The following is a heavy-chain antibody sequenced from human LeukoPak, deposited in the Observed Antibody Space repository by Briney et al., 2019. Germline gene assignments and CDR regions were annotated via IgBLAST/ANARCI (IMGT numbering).Heavy chain of an antibody. D-gene: IGHD3-22*01. Sequence: GGSLRLSCAASGFTVSSNYMSWVRQAPGKGLEWVSVIYSGGSTYYADSVKGRFTISRDNSKNTLYLQMNSLRAEDTAVYYCAQSSGYWDFGAFDIWGQGTMVTVSS. CDR3: AQSSGYWDFGAFDI. CDR1: GFTVSSNY. V-gene: IGHV3-66*01. J-gene: IGHJ3*02. CDR2: IYSGGST.